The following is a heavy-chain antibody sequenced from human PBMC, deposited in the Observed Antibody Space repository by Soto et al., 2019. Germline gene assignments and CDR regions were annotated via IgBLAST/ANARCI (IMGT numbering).Heavy chain of an antibody. J-gene: IGHJ6*03. D-gene: IGHD3-3*01. Sequence: GGSLRLSCAASGFTFDDYAMHWVRQAPGKGLEWVSGVTWNSGTIGYADSVKGRFTISRDNAKNSLYLQMNSLSGDDTALYYCAKDGRDYDFLGYMDVWGKGTTVTVSS. CDR1: GFTFDDYA. CDR2: VTWNSGTI. CDR3: AKDGRDYDFLGYMDV. V-gene: IGHV3-9*01.